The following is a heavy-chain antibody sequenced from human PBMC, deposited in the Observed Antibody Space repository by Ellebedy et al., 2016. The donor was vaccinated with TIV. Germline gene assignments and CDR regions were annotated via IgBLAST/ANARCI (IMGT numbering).Heavy chain of an antibody. J-gene: IGHJ5*02. Sequence: GGSLRLSXAASGFTVSSKYMAWVRQAPGKGLEWVSHIYGGGQTHYADSVKGRFTISRDNSKNTLYLQMNSLRAEDTAVYYCANPDIVVVPAAIKDWFNPWGQGTLVTVSS. CDR1: GFTVSSKY. CDR3: ANPDIVVVPAAIKDWFNP. CDR2: IYGGGQT. D-gene: IGHD2-2*02. V-gene: IGHV3-53*01.